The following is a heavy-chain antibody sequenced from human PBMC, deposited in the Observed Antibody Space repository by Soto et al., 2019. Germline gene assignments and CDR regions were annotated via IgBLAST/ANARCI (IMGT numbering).Heavy chain of an antibody. J-gene: IGHJ6*02. CDR1: GGTFSSYA. CDR2: IIPIFGTA. CDR3: ARALVGASAGGGRDYGMDG. D-gene: IGHD1-26*01. Sequence: QVQLVQSGAEVKKPGSSVKVSCKASGGTFSSYAISWVRQAPGQGLESMGGIIPIFGTANYAQKFQGRVTITAEESTSTAYMELSSLRSEDTSVYYCARALVGASAGGGRDYGMDGWCQGNTVSASS. V-gene: IGHV1-69*01.